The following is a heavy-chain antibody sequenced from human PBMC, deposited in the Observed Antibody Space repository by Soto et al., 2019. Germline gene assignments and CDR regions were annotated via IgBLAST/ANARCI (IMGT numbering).Heavy chain of an antibody. CDR1: GGSISSSSYY. V-gene: IGHV4-39*01. CDR2: IYYSGST. J-gene: IGHJ5*02. CDR3: ATYYYGSGSHNWFDP. Sequence: SETLSLTCTVSGGSISSSSYYWGWIRQPPGKGLEWIGSIYYSGSTYYNPSLKSRVTISVDTSKNQFSLKLSSVTAADTAVYYCATYYYGSGSHNWFDPWGQGTLVTVSS. D-gene: IGHD3-10*01.